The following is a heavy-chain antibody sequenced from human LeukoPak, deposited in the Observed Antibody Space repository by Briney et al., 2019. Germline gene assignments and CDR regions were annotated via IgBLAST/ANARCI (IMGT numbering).Heavy chain of an antibody. CDR3: ASSPTAPDRLGDYFDY. CDR1: GGSISSYY. CDR2: IYYSGST. V-gene: IGHV4-59*01. J-gene: IGHJ4*02. D-gene: IGHD1-14*01. Sequence: SETLSLTCTVSGGSISSYYWSWIRQPPGKGLEWIGYIYYSGSTNYNPSLKSRVTISVDTSKNQFPLKLSSVTAADTAVYYCASSPTAPDRLGDYFDYWGQGTLVTVSS.